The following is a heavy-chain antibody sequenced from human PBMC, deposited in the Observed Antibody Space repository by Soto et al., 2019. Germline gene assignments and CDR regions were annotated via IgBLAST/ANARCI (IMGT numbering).Heavy chain of an antibody. CDR3: ARETEQWLGTYYFDY. CDR1: GGTFSSYA. Sequence: QVQLVQSGAEVKKPGSSVKVSCKASGGTFSSYAISWVRQAPGQGLEWMGGIIPIFGTANYAQKFQGRVTITADESTSTAYMELSSLRSEDTAVYNCARETEQWLGTYYFDYWGQGTLVTVSS. V-gene: IGHV1-69*01. CDR2: IIPIFGTA. D-gene: IGHD6-19*01. J-gene: IGHJ4*02.